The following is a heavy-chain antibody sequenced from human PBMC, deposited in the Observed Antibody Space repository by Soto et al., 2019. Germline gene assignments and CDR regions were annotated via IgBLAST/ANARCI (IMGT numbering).Heavy chain of an antibody. V-gene: IGHV3-30-3*01. CDR3: LDGMDV. CDR1: GFTFSSYA. Sequence: QVQLVESGGGVVQPGRSLRLSCAASGFTFSSYAMHWVRQAPGKGLEWVAVISYDGSNKYYADSVKGRFTISRDNSKNTLYLQMNSLRAEDTAVYYCLDGMDVWGQRTTVTVSS. J-gene: IGHJ6*02. CDR2: ISYDGSNK.